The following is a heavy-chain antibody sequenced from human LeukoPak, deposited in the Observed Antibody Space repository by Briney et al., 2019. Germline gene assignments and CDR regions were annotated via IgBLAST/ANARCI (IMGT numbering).Heavy chain of an antibody. J-gene: IGHJ4*02. CDR3: VKDLRGGGYYTSFDY. CDR1: GFTFSTYA. CDR2: INTNGDDT. D-gene: IGHD3-10*01. Sequence: GASLRLSCSASGFTFSTYAMHWVRQAPGKGLEHVSTINTNGDDTYYADSVKGRFTISRDNSKRTLYLLMSSLRAEDTAVYYCVKDLRGGGYYTSFDYWGQGTLVTVSS. V-gene: IGHV3-64D*09.